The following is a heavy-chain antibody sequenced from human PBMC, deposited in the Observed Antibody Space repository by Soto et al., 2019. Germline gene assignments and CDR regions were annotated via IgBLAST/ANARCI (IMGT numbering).Heavy chain of an antibody. CDR2: INLRGGTT. D-gene: IGHD4-17*01. Sequence: QVQLVQSGPEVRKPGASVRLSCATSGYSFNQYYIHWVRQAPGQGLEWMGIINLRGGTTEYAHKFRGRVTVTGDTSTRTAYMELSSLRSEDTALYFCARGPDDSDVPRWDHWGQGTLITVSS. CDR3: ARGPDDSDVPRWDH. V-gene: IGHV1-46*02. J-gene: IGHJ4*02. CDR1: GYSFNQYY.